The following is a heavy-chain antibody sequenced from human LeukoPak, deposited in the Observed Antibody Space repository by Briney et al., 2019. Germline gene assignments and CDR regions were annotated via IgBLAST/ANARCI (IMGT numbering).Heavy chain of an antibody. CDR2: INAGNGNT. CDR3: AREGRWLQMGDY. CDR1: GYTFTSYA. V-gene: IGHV1-3*01. D-gene: IGHD5-24*01. Sequence: ASVKVSCKASGYTFTSYAMHWVRQAPGQRLEWMGWINAGNGNTKYSQKFQGRVTITRDTSASTAYMELSSLRSEDTAVYYCAREGRWLQMGDYWGQGALVTVSS. J-gene: IGHJ4*02.